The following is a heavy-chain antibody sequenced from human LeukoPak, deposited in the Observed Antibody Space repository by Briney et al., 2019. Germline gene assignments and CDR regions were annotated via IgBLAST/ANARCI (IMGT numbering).Heavy chain of an antibody. CDR3: AREEEGGDFDY. D-gene: IGHD2-21*01. J-gene: IGHJ4*02. V-gene: IGHV3-64*01. CDR1: GFTFRSYA. CDR2: ISSNGGST. Sequence: GGHLTLSCAASGFTFRSYAMHWVRQAPGKGLEYVSAISSNGGSTYYANSVKGRFTISRDNSKNTLYLQMGSLRAEDMAVYYCAREEEGGDFDYWGQGTLVTASS.